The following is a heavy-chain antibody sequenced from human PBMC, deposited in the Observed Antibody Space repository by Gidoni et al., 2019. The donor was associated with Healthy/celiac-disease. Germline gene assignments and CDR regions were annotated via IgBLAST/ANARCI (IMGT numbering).Heavy chain of an antibody. J-gene: IGHJ4*02. Sequence: MGWISAYNGNTNYAQKLQGRVTMTTDTSTSTAYMELRSLRSDDTAVYYCARESYGGFDYWGQGTLVTVSS. D-gene: IGHD5-18*01. CDR3: ARESYGGFDY. V-gene: IGHV1-18*01. CDR2: ISAYNGNT.